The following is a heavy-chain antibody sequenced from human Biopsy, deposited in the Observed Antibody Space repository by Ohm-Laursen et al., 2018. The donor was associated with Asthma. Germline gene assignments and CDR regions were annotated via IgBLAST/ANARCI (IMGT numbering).Heavy chain of an antibody. CDR3: ARGKTWGRSYYFDY. D-gene: IGHD6-6*01. Sequence: SLRLSFAASGFTFRSYVMHWVRQAPGKGLEWVAGIFFDGSNKYYADSVKGRFTISRDNSKDTLYLQVNSLRGDDTAVYYCARGKTWGRSYYFDYWGQGTLVTVSS. V-gene: IGHV3-30-3*01. CDR2: IFFDGSNK. CDR1: GFTFRSYV. J-gene: IGHJ4*02.